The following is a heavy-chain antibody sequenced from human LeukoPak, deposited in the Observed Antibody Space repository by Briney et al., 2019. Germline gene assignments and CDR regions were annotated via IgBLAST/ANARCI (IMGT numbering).Heavy chain of an antibody. V-gene: IGHV1-18*01. CDR1: NYTFTSYG. CDR2: INANNGDT. D-gene: IGHD3-10*01. J-gene: IGHJ4*02. CDR3: ARDGSGVWFDY. Sequence: GASVKVSCKASNYTFTSYGISWVRQAPGQGLEWMAWINANNGDTNYAQKLQGRVTLTTETSTSTAYMELRSLRSDDTAVYYCARDGSGVWFDYWGQGTLVTVSS.